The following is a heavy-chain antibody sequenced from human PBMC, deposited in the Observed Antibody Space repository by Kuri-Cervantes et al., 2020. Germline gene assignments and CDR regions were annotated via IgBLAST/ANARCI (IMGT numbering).Heavy chain of an antibody. J-gene: IGHJ4*02. CDR3: ARGGELELLLDY. V-gene: IGHV1-2*02. Sequence: ASVKVSCKASGYTFNNYGVTWVRQAPGQGLEWMGWINPNSGGTNSAQKFQGRVTMTRDTSISTAYMELRRLRSDDTAVYYCARGGELELLLDYWGQGALVTVSS. D-gene: IGHD1-7*01. CDR1: GYTFNNYG. CDR2: INPNSGGT.